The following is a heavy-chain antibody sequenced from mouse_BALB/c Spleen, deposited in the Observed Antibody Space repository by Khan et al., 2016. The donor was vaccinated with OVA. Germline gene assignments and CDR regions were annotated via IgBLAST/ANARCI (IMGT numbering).Heavy chain of an antibody. D-gene: IGHD1-2*01. CDR3: ARTARIKY. Sequence: QLEELGPGLVKPSQSLSLTCTVTGYSITSGYGWNWIRQFPGNKLEWMGYISYSGSTNYNPSLKSRISITRDTSKNQFFLQLNSVTTEDTATYYWARTARIKYWGEGTTVTVSS. CDR2: ISYSGST. CDR1: GYSITSGYG. V-gene: IGHV3-2*02. J-gene: IGHJ2*01.